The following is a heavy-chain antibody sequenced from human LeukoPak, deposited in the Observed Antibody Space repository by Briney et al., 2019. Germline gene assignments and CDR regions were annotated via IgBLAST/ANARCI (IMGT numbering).Heavy chain of an antibody. CDR3: ARVMVRGVILNWFDP. Sequence: GGSLRLSCAASGFTFSSYSMNWVRQAPGKGLEGVSSISSSSSYIYYADSVKGRFTISRDNAKNSLYLQMNSLRAEDTAVYYCARVMVRGVILNWFDPWGQGTLVTVSS. D-gene: IGHD3-10*01. J-gene: IGHJ5*02. CDR1: GFTFSSYS. CDR2: ISSSSSYI. V-gene: IGHV3-21*01.